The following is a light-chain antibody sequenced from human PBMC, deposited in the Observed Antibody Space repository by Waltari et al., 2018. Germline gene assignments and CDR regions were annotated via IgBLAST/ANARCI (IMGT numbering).Light chain of an antibody. CDR3: QQHNSHPLT. Sequence: DIKMTKSPSSLSASVGDRMTITCRASQTISSYLAWYQQKPGKVPKLLIYGASSLESGVPSRFSGSGSGTEFTLTISSLQPEDFATYYCQQHNSHPLTFGGGTKVEIK. V-gene: IGKV1-17*03. CDR1: QTISSY. CDR2: GAS. J-gene: IGKJ4*01.